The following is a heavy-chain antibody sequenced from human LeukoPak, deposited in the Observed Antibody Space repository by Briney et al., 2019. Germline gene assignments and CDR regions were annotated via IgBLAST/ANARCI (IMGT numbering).Heavy chain of an antibody. CDR3: ARDRIAYYYGSGSYYGLDY. CDR1: GFTFSNYG. Sequence: PGGSLRLSCAASGFTFSNYGMHWVRQAPGKGLEWVAVISYDESNKYYADSVKGRFTISRDNSKNTLYLQMSSLRAEDTAVYYCARDRIAYYYGSGSYYGLDYWGQGTLVTVSS. J-gene: IGHJ4*02. D-gene: IGHD3-10*01. CDR2: ISYDESNK. V-gene: IGHV3-30*03.